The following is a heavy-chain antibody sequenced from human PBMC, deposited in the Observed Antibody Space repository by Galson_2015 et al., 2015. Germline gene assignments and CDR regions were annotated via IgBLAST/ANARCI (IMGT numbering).Heavy chain of an antibody. CDR1: GYTFTSYG. CDR3: ARDPGDYYDSSGYYGDGWFIGTFYNWFDP. J-gene: IGHJ5*02. Sequence: SVKVSCKASGYTFTSYGISWVRQAPGQGLEWMGWISAYNGNTNYAQKLQGRVTMTTDTSTSTAYMELRSLRSDDTAVYYCARDPGDYYDSSGYYGDGWFIGTFYNWFDPWGQGTLVTVSS. CDR2: ISAYNGNT. V-gene: IGHV1-18*01. D-gene: IGHD3-22*01.